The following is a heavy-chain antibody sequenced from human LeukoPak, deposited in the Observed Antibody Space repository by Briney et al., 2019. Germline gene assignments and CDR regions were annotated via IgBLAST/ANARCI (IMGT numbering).Heavy chain of an antibody. D-gene: IGHD2-2*01. CDR1: GGTFSSYA. J-gene: IGHJ6*02. Sequence: SVKVSCKASGGTFSSYAISWVRQAPGQGLEWMGRIIPILGIANYAQKFQGRVTITADKSTSTAYMELSSLRSEDTAVYYCAREIVVVPAAIGEYYYYGMDVWGQGTTVTVSS. V-gene: IGHV1-69*04. CDR2: IIPILGIA. CDR3: AREIVVVPAAIGEYYYYGMDV.